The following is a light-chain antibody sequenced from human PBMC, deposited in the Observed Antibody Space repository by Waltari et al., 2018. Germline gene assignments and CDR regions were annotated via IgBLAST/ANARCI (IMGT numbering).Light chain of an antibody. CDR3: QQYVSSPLT. V-gene: IGKV3-20*01. Sequence: EIVLTQSPGTLSLSPGERATLSCRASQTVGATYLAWFQQKPGQAPRFLIYGASSRATGIPDRFSGSGSGTDFALTISRLEPEDFAMYYCQQYVSSPLTFGGGTKVEIK. J-gene: IGKJ4*01. CDR2: GAS. CDR1: QTVGATY.